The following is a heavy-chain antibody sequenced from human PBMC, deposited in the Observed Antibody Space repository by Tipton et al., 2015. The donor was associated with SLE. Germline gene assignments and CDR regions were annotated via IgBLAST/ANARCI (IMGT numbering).Heavy chain of an antibody. Sequence: TLSLTCAVSGGSISSGGYSWSWIRQPPGKGLEWIGYIYHSGSTYYNPSLKSRVTISVDTSKNQFSLKLSSVTAADTAVYYCARNDFWSGYYMDVWGKGTTVTVSS. CDR1: GGSISSGGYS. CDR3: ARNDFWSGYYMDV. CDR2: IYHSGST. D-gene: IGHD3-3*01. J-gene: IGHJ6*03. V-gene: IGHV4-30-2*02.